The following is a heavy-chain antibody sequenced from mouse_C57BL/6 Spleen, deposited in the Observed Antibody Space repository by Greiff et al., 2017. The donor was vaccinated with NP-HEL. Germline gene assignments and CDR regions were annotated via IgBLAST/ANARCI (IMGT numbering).Heavy chain of an antibody. D-gene: IGHD1-1*01. V-gene: IGHV1-54*01. CDR3: ANFYYYGSSPYYFDY. CDR1: GYAFTNYL. J-gene: IGHJ2*01. Sequence: VQLQQSGAELVRPGTSVKVSCKASGYAFTNYLIEWVKQRPGQGLEWIGVINPGSGGTNYNEKFKGKATMTADKSSSTAYMQLSSLTSEDSAVYFWANFYYYGSSPYYFDYWGQGTTLTVSS. CDR2: INPGSGGT.